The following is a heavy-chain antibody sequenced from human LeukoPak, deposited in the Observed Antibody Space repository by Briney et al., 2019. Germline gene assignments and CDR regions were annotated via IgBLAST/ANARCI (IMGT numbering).Heavy chain of an antibody. J-gene: IGHJ4*02. CDR2: ISSSSDYI. CDR1: GFTFSTYS. D-gene: IGHD2-21*02. CDR3: ARTPRGGVTAIY. Sequence: GGSLRLSCAASGFTFSTYSMNWVRQAPGKGLEWVSSISSSSDYIYYADSVKGRFTISRDNTKNSLYLQMNSLRVEDTAVYYCARTPRGGVTAIYWGQGTLVTVSS. V-gene: IGHV3-21*01.